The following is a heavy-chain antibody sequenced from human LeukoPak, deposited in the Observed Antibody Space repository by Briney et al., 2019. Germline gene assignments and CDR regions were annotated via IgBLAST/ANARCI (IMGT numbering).Heavy chain of an antibody. J-gene: IGHJ4*02. CDR3: ARGMGAAAGDFDY. Sequence: SETLSLTCAVYGGSFSGYYWSWIRQPPGKGLEWIGEINHSGSTNYNPSLKSRVTISVDTSKNQFSLKLSSVTAADTAVYYCARGMGAAAGDFDYWGQGTLVTVSS. V-gene: IGHV4-34*01. CDR1: GGSFSGYY. CDR2: INHSGST. D-gene: IGHD6-13*01.